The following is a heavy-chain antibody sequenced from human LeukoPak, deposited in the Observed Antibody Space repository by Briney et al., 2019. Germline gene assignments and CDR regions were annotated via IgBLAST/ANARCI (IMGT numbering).Heavy chain of an antibody. CDR2: ISGSGGST. CDR1: GFTFSSYA. D-gene: IGHD3-3*01. V-gene: IGHV3-23*01. CDR3: AKGADFWSGYPYYMDV. Sequence: GGSLRLSCAASGFTFSSYAMSWVRQAPGKGLEWVSAISGSGGSTYYADSVRGRFTISRDNSKNTLYLQMNSLRAEDTAVYYCAKGADFWSGYPYYMDVWGKGTTATVSS. J-gene: IGHJ6*03.